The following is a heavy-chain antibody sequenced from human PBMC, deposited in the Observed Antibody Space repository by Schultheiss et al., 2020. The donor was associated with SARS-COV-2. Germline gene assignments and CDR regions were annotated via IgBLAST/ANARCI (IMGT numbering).Heavy chain of an antibody. Sequence: GGSLKISCKGSGYSFISHWIGWVRQMPGKGLEWMGIIYPGDSDIRYSPSFEGQVTISVDKSISTAYLQWSSLKASDTAMYYCARHGRFLERLEPKYYYYYYAMDVWGQGTTVTVSS. CDR2: IYPGDSDI. V-gene: IGHV5-51*01. D-gene: IGHD3-3*01. CDR1: GYSFISHW. J-gene: IGHJ6*02. CDR3: ARHGRFLERLEPKYYYYYYAMDV.